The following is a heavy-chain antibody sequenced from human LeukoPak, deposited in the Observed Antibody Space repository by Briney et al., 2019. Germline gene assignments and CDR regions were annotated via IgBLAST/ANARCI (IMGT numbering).Heavy chain of an antibody. Sequence: SETLSLTCAVYGGSFSGYYWSWIRQPPGKGLEWIGEINHSGSTNYNPSLKSRVTISVDTSKNQFSLKLSSVTAADTAVYYCARDPTTVTSIFDSWGQGILVTVSS. D-gene: IGHD4-17*01. CDR2: INHSGST. CDR1: GGSFSGYY. J-gene: IGHJ4*02. V-gene: IGHV4-34*01. CDR3: ARDPTTVTSIFDS.